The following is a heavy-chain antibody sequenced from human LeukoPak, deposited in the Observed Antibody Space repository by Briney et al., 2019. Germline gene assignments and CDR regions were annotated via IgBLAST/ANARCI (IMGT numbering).Heavy chain of an antibody. CDR3: ARGRPGGLDAFDI. J-gene: IGHJ3*02. CDR1: EFTVSNYY. D-gene: IGHD6-25*01. V-gene: IGHV3-66*01. Sequence: PGRSLRLSCAASEFTVSNYYMSWVRQAPGKGLEWVSVIYSGGSTYYADSVKGRFTISRDNSKNTLYLQMNSLRAEDTAVYYCARGRPGGLDAFDIWGQGTMVTVSS. CDR2: IYSGGST.